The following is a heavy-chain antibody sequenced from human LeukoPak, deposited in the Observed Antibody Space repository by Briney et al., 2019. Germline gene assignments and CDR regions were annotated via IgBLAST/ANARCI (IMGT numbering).Heavy chain of an antibody. CDR2: IYYSGST. V-gene: IGHV4-39*07. CDR3: ARGRVVDYYYYMDV. Sequence: SETLSLTCTVSGGSISSSSYYWGWIRQPPGKGLEWIGSIYYSGSTYYNPSLKSRVTISVDTSKNQFSLKLSSVTAADTAVYYCARGRVVDYYYYMDVWGKGTTVTVSS. J-gene: IGHJ6*03. CDR1: GGSISSSSYY. D-gene: IGHD2-15*01.